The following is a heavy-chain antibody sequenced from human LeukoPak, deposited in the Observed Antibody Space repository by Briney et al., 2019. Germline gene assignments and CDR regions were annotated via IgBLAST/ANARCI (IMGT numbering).Heavy chain of an antibody. CDR3: ARGRRRSSWFDY. CDR2: IYYSGST. Sequence: SETLSLTCTVSGGSISSYYWSWIRQPPGKGLGWIGYIYYSGSTNYNPSLKSRVTISVDTSKNQFSLKLSSVTAADTAVYYCARGRRRSSWFDYWGQGTLVTVSS. D-gene: IGHD6-13*01. CDR1: GGSISSYY. V-gene: IGHV4-59*01. J-gene: IGHJ4*02.